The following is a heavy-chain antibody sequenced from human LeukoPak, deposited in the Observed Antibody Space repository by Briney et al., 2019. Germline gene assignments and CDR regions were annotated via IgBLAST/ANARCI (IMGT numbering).Heavy chain of an antibody. CDR2: ISYDGSNK. J-gene: IGHJ3*02. V-gene: IGHV3-30-3*01. D-gene: IGHD2-21*02. Sequence: GGSLRLSCAASGFTFSGYAMHWVRQAPGKGLEWVAVISYDGSNKYYADSVKGRFTISRDNSKNTLYLQMNSLRAEDTAVYYCARVGVTPGAFDIWGQGTMVTVSS. CDR1: GFTFSGYA. CDR3: ARVGVTPGAFDI.